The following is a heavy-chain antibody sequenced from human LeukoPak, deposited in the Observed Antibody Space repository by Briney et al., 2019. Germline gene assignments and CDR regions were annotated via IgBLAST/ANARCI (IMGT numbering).Heavy chain of an antibody. CDR1: AYDFTGYY. Sequence: ASVKVSCKVVAYDFTGYYIHWVRQAPGQGPEWMGRLNPNTGHAVYAFKFQGRVTITRDTSSSTAYMEVTRLTSDDTALYYYAKDRDGADRIILWGQGTLVTVSS. D-gene: IGHD5-24*01. CDR3: AKDRDGADRIIL. J-gene: IGHJ4*02. CDR2: LNPNTGHA. V-gene: IGHV1-2*06.